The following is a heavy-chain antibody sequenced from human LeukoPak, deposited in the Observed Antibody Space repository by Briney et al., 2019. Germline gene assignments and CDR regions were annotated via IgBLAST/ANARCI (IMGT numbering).Heavy chain of an antibody. V-gene: IGHV1-2*02. CDR1: GYTFTGYY. CDR3: ARDYYDSSGYYYGQGYYYYYMDV. D-gene: IGHD3-22*01. Sequence: ASVKVSCKASGYTFTGYYMHWVRQAPGQGLEWMGWINPNSGGANYAQKFQGRVTMARNTSISTAYMELSRLRSDDTAVYYYARDYYDSSGYYYGQGYYYYYMDVWGKGTTVTISS. CDR2: INPNSGGA. J-gene: IGHJ6*03.